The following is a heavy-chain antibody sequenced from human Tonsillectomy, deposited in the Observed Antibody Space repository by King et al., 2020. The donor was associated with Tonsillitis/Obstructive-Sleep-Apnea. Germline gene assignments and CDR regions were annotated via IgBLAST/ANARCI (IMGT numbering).Heavy chain of an antibody. Sequence: QLQESGPGLVKPSETLSLTCTVSGGSISSYYWSWIRQPPGKGLEWIGYIYYSGSTNYNPSLKSRVTIPVDTSKNQFSLKLSSVTAADTAVYYCARAYYDSLSGYLDDAFDIWGQGTMVTVSS. CDR1: GGSISSYY. CDR2: IYYSGST. CDR3: ARAYYDSLSGYLDDAFDI. V-gene: IGHV4-59*08. D-gene: IGHD3-9*01. J-gene: IGHJ3*02.